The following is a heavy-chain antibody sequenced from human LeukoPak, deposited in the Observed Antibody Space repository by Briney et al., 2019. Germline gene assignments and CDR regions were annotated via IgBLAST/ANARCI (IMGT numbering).Heavy chain of an antibody. CDR1: GGSISSYY. J-gene: IGHJ6*03. CDR2: SYTSGST. D-gene: IGHD3-3*01. CDR3: ASGHLLEWLSPHYYYMDV. V-gene: IGHV4-4*07. Sequence: SETLSLTCTVSGGSISSYYWSWIRQPAGKGLEWIGRSYTSGSTNYNPSLKSRVTMSVDTSKNQFSLKLSSVTAADTAVYYCASGHLLEWLSPHYYYMDVWGKGTTVTVSS.